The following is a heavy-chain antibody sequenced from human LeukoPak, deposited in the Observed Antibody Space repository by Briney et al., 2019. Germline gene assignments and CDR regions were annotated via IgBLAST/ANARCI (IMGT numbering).Heavy chain of an antibody. Sequence: ASVKVSCKASGYTFTGYYMHWVRQAPGQGLEWMGWINPNSGGTNYAQKFQGRVTMTRDTSISTAYMELSRLRSDDTAVYYCARGSYDSSDYEYFHHWGQGTLVTVSS. CDR1: GYTFTGYY. J-gene: IGHJ1*01. CDR2: INPNSGGT. D-gene: IGHD3-22*01. V-gene: IGHV1-2*02. CDR3: ARGSYDSSDYEYFHH.